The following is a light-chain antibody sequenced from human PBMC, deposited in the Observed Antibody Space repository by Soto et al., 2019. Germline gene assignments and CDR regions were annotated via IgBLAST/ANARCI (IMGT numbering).Light chain of an antibody. V-gene: IGKV3-20*01. J-gene: IGKJ4*01. Sequence: EIVLTQFPGALSLSPGERVTLSCRASQTVSNTYLAWYQQKSGQVPKFLIYGASNRATGIPDRFSGSGSGTDFTLTISRLEPEDFAVYYCQQYGALPPTFGGGTKVEIK. CDR1: QTVSNTY. CDR3: QQYGALPPT. CDR2: GAS.